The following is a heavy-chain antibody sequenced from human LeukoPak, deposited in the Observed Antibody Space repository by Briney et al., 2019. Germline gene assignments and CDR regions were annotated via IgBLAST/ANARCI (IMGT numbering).Heavy chain of an antibody. J-gene: IGHJ4*02. D-gene: IGHD1-26*01. CDR2: ISWNSGIT. V-gene: IGHV3-9*01. CDR1: GFIFDDYA. Sequence: GGSLRLSCAASGFIFDDYAMHWVRQAPGKGLEWVSGISWNSGITGYADSVKGRFTISRDNAKNSLYLQLNSLRAEDTAVYYCARREVVGATWRGFDYWGQGTLVTVSS. CDR3: ARREVVGATWRGFDY.